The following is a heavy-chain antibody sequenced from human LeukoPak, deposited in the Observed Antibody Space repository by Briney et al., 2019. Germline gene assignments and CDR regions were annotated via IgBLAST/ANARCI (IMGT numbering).Heavy chain of an antibody. V-gene: IGHV4-39*07. Sequence: SETLSLTCTVSGGSISSSSYYWGWIRQPPGKGLEWIGSIYYSGSTYYNPSLKSRVTISVDTSKNQFSLKLSSVTAADTAVYYCARARLNSGPQDATPHDAFDIWGQGTMVTVSS. CDR2: IYYSGST. D-gene: IGHD2-15*01. CDR1: GGSISSSSYY. CDR3: ARARLNSGPQDATPHDAFDI. J-gene: IGHJ3*02.